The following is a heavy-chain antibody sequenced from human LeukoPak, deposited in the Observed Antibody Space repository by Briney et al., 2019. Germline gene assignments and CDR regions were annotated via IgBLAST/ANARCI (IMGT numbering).Heavy chain of an antibody. V-gene: IGHV3-33*01. Sequence: GRSLRLSCAASGFTFSSYGMHWVRQAPGKGLEWVAVIWYDGSNKYYADSVKGRFTISRDNSKNTLYLQMNSLRAEDTAVYYCAREAVEGSRWPYYGMDVWGQGTTVTVSS. CDR3: AREAVEGSRWPYYGMDV. D-gene: IGHD6-13*01. CDR1: GFTFSSYG. J-gene: IGHJ6*02. CDR2: IWYDGSNK.